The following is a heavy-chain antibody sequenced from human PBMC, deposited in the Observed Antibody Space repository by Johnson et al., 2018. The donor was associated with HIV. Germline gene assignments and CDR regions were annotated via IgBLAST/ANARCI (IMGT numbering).Heavy chain of an antibody. CDR3: ARALTTDAFDI. J-gene: IGHJ3*02. Sequence: EVQLVESGGGLVQPGGSLRLSCAASEFTFSSYWMHWVRQGPGKGLVWVSRINGDGSGITYADSVKGRFTISRDNAKNTLYLQMNSLKTEDTAVYYCARALTTDAFDIWGQGTMVTVSS. V-gene: IGHV3-74*02. D-gene: IGHD4-17*01. CDR1: EFTFSSYW. CDR2: INGDGSGI.